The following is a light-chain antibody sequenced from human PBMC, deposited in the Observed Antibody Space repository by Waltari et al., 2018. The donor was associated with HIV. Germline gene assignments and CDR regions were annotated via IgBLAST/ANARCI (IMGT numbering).Light chain of an antibody. Sequence: AIHMTQSPSSLPASVGDRVTITCRASQGIGNDLGWYQQKPGRAPKLLIYRSSSLYSRLPSTIRRSCSRTHFSLTISSLHPEDFATLLCTQDYNYLWTFGQGTKVELK. V-gene: IGKV1-6*01. J-gene: IGKJ1*01. CDR3: TQDYNYLWT. CDR2: RSS. CDR1: QGIGND.